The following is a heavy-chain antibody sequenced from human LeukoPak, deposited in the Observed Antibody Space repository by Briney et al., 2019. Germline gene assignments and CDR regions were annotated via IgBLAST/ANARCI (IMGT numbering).Heavy chain of an antibody. Sequence: GGSLRLSCAASGFTLSDYDIHWVRQAIGRGLDWVSGLGSAGDKYHAGSERGRFTISREDAENSVYLQMNGLRPEDTAIYYCARAKRETSTRPWASGMDVWGQGTTVTVSS. CDR3: ARAKRETSTRPWASGMDV. D-gene: IGHD1-1*01. CDR2: LGSAGDK. CDR1: GFTLSDYD. V-gene: IGHV3-13*01. J-gene: IGHJ6*02.